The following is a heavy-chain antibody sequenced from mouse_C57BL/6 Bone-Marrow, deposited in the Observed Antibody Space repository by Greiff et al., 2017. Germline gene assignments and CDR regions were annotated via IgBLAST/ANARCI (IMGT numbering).Heavy chain of an antibody. CDR1: GFSFTSYG. Sequence: VMLVESGPGLVQPSQRLSITCTVSGFSFTSYGVHWVRQSPGKGLEWLGVIWRGGSTDYTAAFISRLSISKDNSKCQVFFRMNSLQADDTAIYDWASFWDFDVWGTGTTVTVSS. CDR3: ASFWDFDV. V-gene: IGHV2-2*01. J-gene: IGHJ1*03. CDR2: IWRGGST.